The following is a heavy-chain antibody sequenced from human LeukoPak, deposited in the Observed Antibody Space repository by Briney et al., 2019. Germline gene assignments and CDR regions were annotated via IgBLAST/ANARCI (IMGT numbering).Heavy chain of an antibody. Sequence: DSLKGRFTISRDNAKNSLYLQMNSLRDEDTALYYCARLAEYYDSSGYYPYFYYYYMDVWGKGTTVTISS. V-gene: IGHV3-20*03. CDR3: ARLAEYYDSSGYYPYFYYYYMDV. J-gene: IGHJ6*03. D-gene: IGHD3-22*01.